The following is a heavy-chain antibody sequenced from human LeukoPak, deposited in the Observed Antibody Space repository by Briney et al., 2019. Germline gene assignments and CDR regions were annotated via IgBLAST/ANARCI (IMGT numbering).Heavy chain of an antibody. J-gene: IGHJ4*02. CDR3: AKMDSDYYIDF. CDR2: INSGGTT. D-gene: IGHD3/OR15-3a*01. CDR1: GFIFSSTY. Sequence: PGGSLTLSCAASGFIFSSTYMNWVRQAPGKGLEWISVINSGGTTYYADSVKGRFTISRDDSKNMLFLQMNSLRAEDTAVYYCAKMDSDYYIDFWGQGTLVTVSS. V-gene: IGHV3-53*01.